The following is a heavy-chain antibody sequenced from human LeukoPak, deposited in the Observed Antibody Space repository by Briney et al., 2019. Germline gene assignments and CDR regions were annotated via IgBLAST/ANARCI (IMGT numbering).Heavy chain of an antibody. CDR3: ARHSRYGLYYFDY. D-gene: IGHD5-18*01. CDR2: LFYSGST. V-gene: IGHV4-39*01. Sequence: SETLSLTCTVSGGSISSSSYYWGWIRQPPGKGREWIVSLFYSGSTYYDPSLKSRVPISVDTSKNQFPLKVTSVTAADTAVYYCARHSRYGLYYFDYWGQGTLVPVSS. CDR1: GGSISSSSYY. J-gene: IGHJ4*02.